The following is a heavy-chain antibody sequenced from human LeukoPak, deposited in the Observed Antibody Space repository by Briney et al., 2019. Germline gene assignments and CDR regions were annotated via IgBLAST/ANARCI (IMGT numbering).Heavy chain of an antibody. V-gene: IGHV4-34*01. D-gene: IGHD2-21*01. CDR1: GGSFSGYY. CDR2: INHSGST. CDR3: ARAIPKHLPPYLRSNWFDP. Sequence: PSETLSLTCAVYGGSFSGYYWSWLRQPPGKGPEWIGEINHSGSTNYNPSLKSRVTISVDTSKNQFSLKLSSVTAADTSVYYCARAIPKHLPPYLRSNWFDPWGQGTLVTVSS. J-gene: IGHJ5*02.